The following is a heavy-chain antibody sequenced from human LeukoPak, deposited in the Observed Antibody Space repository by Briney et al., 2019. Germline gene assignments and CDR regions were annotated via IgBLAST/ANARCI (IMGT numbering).Heavy chain of an antibody. J-gene: IGHJ4*02. V-gene: IGHV4-38-2*01. CDR2: IYHSGST. CDR3: ARHGFGYSSSSRVDY. CDR1: GHSIRSGYY. Sequence: SETLCLTCALSGHSIRSGYYWGWIRQPPGKGLEWIGSIYHSGSTYYNPSLKSRVTISVDTSKNQFSLKLSSVTAADTAVYYCARHGFGYSSSSRVDYWGQGTLVTVSS. D-gene: IGHD6-6*01.